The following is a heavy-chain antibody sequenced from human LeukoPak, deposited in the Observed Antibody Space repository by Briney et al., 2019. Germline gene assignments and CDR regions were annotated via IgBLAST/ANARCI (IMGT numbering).Heavy chain of an antibody. CDR1: GLKFGDYG. V-gene: IGHV3-20*04. CDR2: INWDGENT. D-gene: IGHD2-15*01. CDR3: ARDLSATWYSLAY. Sequence: PGGSLRLSCSGSGLKFGDYGLSWFAQAPGKGFDWVFGINWDGENTAYADSVKGRFTISRDNAENALYLQMDSLRAEDTALYYCARDLSATWYSLAYWGRGTLVTVSS. J-gene: IGHJ4*02.